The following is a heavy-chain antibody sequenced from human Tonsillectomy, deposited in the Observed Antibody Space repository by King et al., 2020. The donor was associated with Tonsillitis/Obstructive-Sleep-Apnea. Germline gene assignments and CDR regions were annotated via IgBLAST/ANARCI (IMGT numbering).Heavy chain of an antibody. Sequence: VQLVGSGGGVVQPGRSLRLSCAASGFTFSSYAMHWVRQAPGKGLEWVAVISYDGSNKYYADSVKGRFTISRDNSKNTLYLQMNSLRAEDTAVYYCARGHYDDSSGYYYVWAFDIWGQGTMVTVSS. V-gene: IGHV3-30*04. CDR3: ARGHYDDSSGYYYVWAFDI. D-gene: IGHD3-22*01. CDR1: GFTFSSYA. J-gene: IGHJ3*02. CDR2: ISYDGSNK.